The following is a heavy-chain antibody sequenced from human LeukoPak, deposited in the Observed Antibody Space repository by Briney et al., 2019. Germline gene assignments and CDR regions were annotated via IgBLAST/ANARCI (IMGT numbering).Heavy chain of an antibody. V-gene: IGHV3-7*01. CDR2: INPDGIKR. D-gene: IGHD6-19*01. J-gene: IGHJ4*02. Sequence: GGSLRLSCAVSGLTFSSSWMDWVRQAPGKGLEWVASINPDGIKRYSADPVKGRFTLSRDNAKNSLYLQMNSLRDEDTAVYYCARGPISGWSADYWGQGTLVTVSS. CDR3: ARGPISGWSADY. CDR1: GLTFSSSW.